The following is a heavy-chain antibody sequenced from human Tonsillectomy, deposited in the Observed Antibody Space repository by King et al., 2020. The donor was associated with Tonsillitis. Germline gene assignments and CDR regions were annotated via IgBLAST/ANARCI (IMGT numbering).Heavy chain of an antibody. J-gene: IGHJ3*02. V-gene: IGHV1-2*02. Sequence: QLVQSGAEVKRPGASVKVSCKASGYTFTGHCLHWVRQAPGQGLEWMGWINPNSGDTDYAQNFQGRVTMTRDTSISTAYMELSRLRSDDTAVYYCAGDYYGSGNYPDAFDIWGQGTMVTVSS. CDR1: GYTFTGHC. CDR2: INPNSGDT. CDR3: AGDYYGSGNYPDAFDI. D-gene: IGHD3-10*01.